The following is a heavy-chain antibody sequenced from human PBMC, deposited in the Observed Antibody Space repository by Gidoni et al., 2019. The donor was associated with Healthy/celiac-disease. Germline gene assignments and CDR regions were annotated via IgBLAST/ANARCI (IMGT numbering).Heavy chain of an antibody. Sequence: QVQLVESGGGVVQPGRSLRLSCAASGFTFSSYGMHWVRQAPGKRLEWVAVIWYDGSNKYYADSVKGRFTISRDNSKNTLYLQMNSLRAEDTAVYYCARALTIAARPYYYYGMDVWGQGTTVTVSS. D-gene: IGHD6-6*01. CDR2: IWYDGSNK. CDR3: ARALTIAARPYYYYGMDV. V-gene: IGHV3-33*01. J-gene: IGHJ6*02. CDR1: GFTFSSYG.